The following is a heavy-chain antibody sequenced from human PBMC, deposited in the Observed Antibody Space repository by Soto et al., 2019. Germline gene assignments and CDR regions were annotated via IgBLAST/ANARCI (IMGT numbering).Heavy chain of an antibody. Sequence: GGSLRLSCAASGFTFSSYGMHWVRQAPGKGLEWVAVIWYDGSNKYYADSVKGRFTISRDNSKNTLYLQMNSLRAEDTAVYYCARDGGYCSGGSCYPYFDYWGQGTPVTVSS. CDR2: IWYDGSNK. D-gene: IGHD2-15*01. J-gene: IGHJ4*02. CDR3: ARDGGYCSGGSCYPYFDY. CDR1: GFTFSSYG. V-gene: IGHV3-33*01.